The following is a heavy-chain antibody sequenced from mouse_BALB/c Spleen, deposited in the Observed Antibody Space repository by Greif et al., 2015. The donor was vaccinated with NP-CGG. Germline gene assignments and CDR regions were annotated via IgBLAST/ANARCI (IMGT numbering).Heavy chain of an antibody. CDR2: ISYSGST. J-gene: IGHJ2*01. CDR1: GYSITSDYA. V-gene: IGHV3-2*02. CDR3: ARGEGNLDY. Sequence: EVKLQESGPGLVKPSQSLSLTCTVTGYSITSDYAWNWIRQFPGNKLEWMGYISYSGSTSYNPSLKSRISITRDTSKNQFFLQLNSVTTEDTATYYCARGEGNLDYWGQGTTLTVSS. D-gene: IGHD2-1*01.